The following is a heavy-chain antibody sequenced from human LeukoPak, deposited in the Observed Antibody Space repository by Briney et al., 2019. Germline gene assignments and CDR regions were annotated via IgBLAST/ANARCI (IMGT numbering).Heavy chain of an antibody. J-gene: IGHJ4*02. V-gene: IGHV3-9*01. CDR2: ISWNSGSI. D-gene: IGHD6-13*01. Sequence: GGSLRLSCAASGFTLDDYAMHWVRQAPGKGLEWVSGISWNSGSIGYADSVKGRFTISRDNAKNSLYLQMNSLRAEDTALYYCEASGRSIAAGYWGQGTLVTVSS. CDR3: EASGRSIAAGY. CDR1: GFTLDDYA.